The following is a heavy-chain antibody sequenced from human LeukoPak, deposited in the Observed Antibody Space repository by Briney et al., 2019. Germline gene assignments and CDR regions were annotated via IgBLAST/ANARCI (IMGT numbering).Heavy chain of an antibody. CDR3: AKDQGIQLWLKYFQH. V-gene: IGHV3-23*01. J-gene: IGHJ1*01. D-gene: IGHD5-18*01. Sequence: PGGSLRLSCAASGFTFNNYATTWVRQAPGKGLEWVSAISGSGGTTLYADSVKGRFTISRDNSKSTLYLQMNSLRAEDTAVYYCAKDQGIQLWLKYFQHWGQGTLVTVSS. CDR2: ISGSGGTT. CDR1: GFTFNNYA.